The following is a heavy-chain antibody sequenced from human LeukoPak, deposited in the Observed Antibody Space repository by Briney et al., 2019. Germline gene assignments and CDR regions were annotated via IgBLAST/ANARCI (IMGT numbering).Heavy chain of an antibody. CDR2: IIPILGIA. D-gene: IGHD6-19*01. CDR1: GGTFSSYT. V-gene: IGHV1-69*02. CDR3: ARGRIAVAGVYDY. J-gene: IGHJ4*02. Sequence: ASVKVSCKASGGTFSSYTISWVRQAPGQGLEWMGRIIPILGIANYAQKFQGRVTITADKSTSTAYMELSSLRSEDTAVYYCARGRIAVAGVYDYWGQGTLVTVSS.